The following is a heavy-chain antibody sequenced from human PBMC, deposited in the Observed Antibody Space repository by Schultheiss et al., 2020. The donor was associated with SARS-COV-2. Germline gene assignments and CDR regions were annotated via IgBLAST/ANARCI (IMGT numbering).Heavy chain of an antibody. Sequence: SQTLSLTCAVYGGSFSGYYWSWIRQPPGKGLEWIGTIYHSGSTYYNPSLKSRVTISVDTSKNQFSLKLSSVTAADTAVYYCARDRGSSGWYLFDPWGQGTLVTVSS. D-gene: IGHD6-19*01. V-gene: IGHV4-34*01. CDR2: IYHSGST. CDR1: GGSFSGYY. J-gene: IGHJ5*02. CDR3: ARDRGSSGWYLFDP.